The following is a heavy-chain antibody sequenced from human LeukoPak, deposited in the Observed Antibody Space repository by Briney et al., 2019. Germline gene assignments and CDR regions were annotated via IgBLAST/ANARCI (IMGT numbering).Heavy chain of an antibody. Sequence: ASETLSLTCAVYGGSFSGYYWSWIRQPPGKGLEWIGEINHSGSTNYNPSLKSRVTISVDTSKNQFSLKLSSVTAADTAVYYCASWGYSSSWYWGQGTLVTVSS. CDR1: GGSFSGYY. J-gene: IGHJ4*02. CDR3: ASWGYSSSWY. D-gene: IGHD6-13*01. CDR2: INHSGST. V-gene: IGHV4-34*01.